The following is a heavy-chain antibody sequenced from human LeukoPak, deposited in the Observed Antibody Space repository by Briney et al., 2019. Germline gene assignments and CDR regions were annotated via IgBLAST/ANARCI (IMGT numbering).Heavy chain of an antibody. V-gene: IGHV3-7*04. J-gene: IGHJ6*02. CDR2: IKQDGSEK. Sequence: GGSLRLSCVAPGFTFSNYWMHWVRQAPGRGLEWVANIKQDGSEKFYVDSVKGRFTISRDNVKNSLYLQMNSLRVEDSAVYYCARAMDVWGQGTTVTVSS. CDR1: GFTFSNYW. CDR3: ARAMDV.